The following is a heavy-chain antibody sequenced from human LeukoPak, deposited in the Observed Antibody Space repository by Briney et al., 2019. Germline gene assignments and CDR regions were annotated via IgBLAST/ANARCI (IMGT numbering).Heavy chain of an antibody. CDR2: ISSSGSDI. CDR1: GFTFSTYS. D-gene: IGHD1-26*01. V-gene: IGHV3-21*06. Sequence: GGSLRLSCAASGFTFSTYSMNWVRQAPGKGLEWVSSISSSGSDIYYADSVKGRFTISRDNAKNSLFLQMNSLRAEDTAVCYCARDDAPGSYHEDGFDVWGQGTLVTVSS. CDR3: ARDDAPGSYHEDGFDV. J-gene: IGHJ3*01.